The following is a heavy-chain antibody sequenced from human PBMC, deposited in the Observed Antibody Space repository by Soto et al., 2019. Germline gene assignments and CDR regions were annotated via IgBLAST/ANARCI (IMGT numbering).Heavy chain of an antibody. CDR2: ISYDGSNK. D-gene: IGHD4-17*01. J-gene: IGHJ4*02. Sequence: VQLVESGGDLVQPGGSLRLSCEASGFTFSSYWMHWVRQVPGTGLEWVAVISYDGSNKYYADSVKGRFTFSRDNSKNTLYLQLNSLSAEATAVYYCGRDRDYGDYGSRGVVDYWGQGTLVTVSS. V-gene: IGHV3-30-3*01. CDR1: GFTFSSYW. CDR3: GRDRDYGDYGSRGVVDY.